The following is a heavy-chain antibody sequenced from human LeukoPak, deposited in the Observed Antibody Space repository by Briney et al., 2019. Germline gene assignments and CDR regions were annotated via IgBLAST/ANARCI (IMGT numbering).Heavy chain of an antibody. CDR2: ISGSGGST. CDR1: GFTFSDYY. V-gene: IGHV3-23*01. Sequence: GGSLRLSCAASGFTFSDYYMSWIRQAPGKGLEWVSAISGSGGSTYYADSVKGRFTISRDNSKNTLYLQMNSLRAEDTAVYYCDGDYDAFDIWGQGTMVTVSS. D-gene: IGHD2-21*02. J-gene: IGHJ3*02. CDR3: DGDYDAFDI.